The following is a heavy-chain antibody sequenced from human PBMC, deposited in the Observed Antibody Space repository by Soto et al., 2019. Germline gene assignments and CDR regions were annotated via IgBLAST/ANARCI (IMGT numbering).Heavy chain of an antibody. D-gene: IGHD3-22*01. CDR1: GFTFSSYA. CDR3: ARGGDYDSSGYYNWFDP. J-gene: IGHJ5*02. CDR2: ISYDGSNK. Sequence: GGSLRLSCAASGFTFSSYAMHWVRQAPGKGLEWVAVISYDGSNKYYADSVKGRFTISRDNSKNTLYLQMNSLRAEDTAVYYCARGGDYDSSGYYNWFDPWGQGTLVTVSS. V-gene: IGHV3-30-3*01.